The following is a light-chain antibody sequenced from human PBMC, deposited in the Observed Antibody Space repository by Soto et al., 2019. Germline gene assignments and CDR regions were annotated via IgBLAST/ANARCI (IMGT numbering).Light chain of an antibody. V-gene: IGLV2-11*01. CDR2: DVN. Sequence: QSVLTQPRSVSGSPGQSVTISCTGTSSDVGAYDHVSWYQQHPGKAPKLMIHDVNQRPSGVPDRLSGSKSGNTASLTISGLRAEDEADYYCCSFAAMSGYVFGTGTKVTVL. CDR3: CSFAAMSGYV. CDR1: SSDVGAYDH. J-gene: IGLJ1*01.